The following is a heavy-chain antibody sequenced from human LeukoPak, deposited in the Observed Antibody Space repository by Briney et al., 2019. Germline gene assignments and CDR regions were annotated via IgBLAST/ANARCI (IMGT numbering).Heavy chain of an antibody. Sequence: SETLSLTCHVSGGSISSYYWSWIRQSPERGLEWIGYIYASGGNNNPSLKSRVTIALDTSKNQFSLKLTSVTAADTAVYYCARSNQRVVTSFDYWGQGTLVTVSS. D-gene: IGHD4-23*01. CDR3: ARSNQRVVTSFDY. J-gene: IGHJ4*02. V-gene: IGHV4-4*09. CDR1: GGSISSYY. CDR2: IYASGG.